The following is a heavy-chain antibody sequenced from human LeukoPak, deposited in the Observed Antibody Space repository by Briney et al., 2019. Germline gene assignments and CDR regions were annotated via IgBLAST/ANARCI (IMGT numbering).Heavy chain of an antibody. Sequence: GGSLRLSCAASGFTFSTYGMSWVRQAPGKGLEWVSAISGRDSNTYYADSVKGRFTISRDNSKNALYLQMNSLRVEDTAVYYCARGRAGYSFAYDYWGPGTLLTVSS. CDR1: GFTFSTYG. CDR3: ARGRAGYSFAYDY. J-gene: IGHJ4*02. V-gene: IGHV3-23*01. D-gene: IGHD5-18*01. CDR2: ISGRDSNT.